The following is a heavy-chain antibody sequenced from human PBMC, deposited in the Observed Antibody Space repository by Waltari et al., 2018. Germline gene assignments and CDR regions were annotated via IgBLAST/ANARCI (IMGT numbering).Heavy chain of an antibody. V-gene: IGHV3-7*01. Sequence: EVQLVESGGGLVQPGGSLRLSCAASGFTFSSYWMSWVRQAPGKGLEWVANIKQDGSEKYYVDSVKGRFTSSRDNAKNSLYLQMNSLRAEDTAVYYCARYSSGWSKWYFDLWGRGTLVTVSS. CDR2: IKQDGSEK. J-gene: IGHJ2*01. CDR3: ARYSSGWSKWYFDL. D-gene: IGHD6-19*01. CDR1: GFTFSSYW.